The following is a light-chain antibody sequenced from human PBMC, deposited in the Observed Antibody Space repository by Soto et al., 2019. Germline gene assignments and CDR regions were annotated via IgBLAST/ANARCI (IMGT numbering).Light chain of an antibody. CDR1: QSVSSN. V-gene: IGKV3-15*01. J-gene: IGKJ1*01. CDR2: GAS. CDR3: QQYNNWMWT. Sequence: EIVMTQSPASLSVSPGERATLSCRASQSVSSNLAWYQQKPGQAPRLLLHGASARATGIPDRFSGSGSGTEFTLTISSLQSEDVAVYYCQQYNNWMWTFGQGTKVEFK.